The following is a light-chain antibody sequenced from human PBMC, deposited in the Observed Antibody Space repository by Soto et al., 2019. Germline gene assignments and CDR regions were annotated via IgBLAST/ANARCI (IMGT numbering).Light chain of an antibody. CDR3: SSYTTSNTRQIV. Sequence: QSVLTQPASVSGSPGQSITISCTGTSSDVVGYYYFSWYQQHPGKAPKFMIYDVSNRPSGVSNRFSGSKSGNTASLTISGLQAEDEADYYCSSYTTSNTRQIVFGTGTKVTVL. V-gene: IGLV2-14*01. J-gene: IGLJ1*01. CDR1: SSDVVGYYY. CDR2: DVS.